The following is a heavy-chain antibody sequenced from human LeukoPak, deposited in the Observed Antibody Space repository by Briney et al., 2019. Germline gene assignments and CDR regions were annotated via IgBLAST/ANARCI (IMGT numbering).Heavy chain of an antibody. CDR2: IKQDGSEE. D-gene: IGHD6-19*01. CDR3: ASSIAVAAMGYYFDY. V-gene: IGHV3-7*01. J-gene: IGHJ4*02. CDR1: RFTFSNYW. Sequence: PGGSLRLSCAASRFTFSNYWMTWVRQAPGKGLEWVANIKQDGSEEYYVDSVKGRFTISRDNAKNTLYLQMNSLRAEDTAVYYCASSIAVAAMGYYFDYWGQGTLVTVSS.